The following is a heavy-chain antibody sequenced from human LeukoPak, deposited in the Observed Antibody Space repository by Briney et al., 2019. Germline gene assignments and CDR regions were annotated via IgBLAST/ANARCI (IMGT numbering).Heavy chain of an antibody. V-gene: IGHV1-18*01. D-gene: IGHD6-6*01. CDR1: GYTFTSYG. CDR3: ARDYTSSSSSGY. Sequence: ASVKVSCKASGYTFTSYGIIWVRQAPGQGLEWMVWISAYNGNTNYAQKLQGRVTMTTDTSTSTAYMERRSRRSDDTAVYYCARDYTSSSSSGYWGQGTLVTVSS. J-gene: IGHJ4*02. CDR2: ISAYNGNT.